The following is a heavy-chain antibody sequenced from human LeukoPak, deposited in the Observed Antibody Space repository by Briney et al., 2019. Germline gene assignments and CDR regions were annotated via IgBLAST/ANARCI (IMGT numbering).Heavy chain of an antibody. CDR1: GFTFSSYS. J-gene: IGHJ6*03. CDR3: ARVGYYDFWSGTLKDYYMDV. Sequence: GGSLRLSCAASGFTFSSYSMNWVRQAPGKGLEWVSYISSSSSTIYYADSVKGRFTISRDNAKNSLYLQMNSLRAEDTAVYYCARVGYYDFWSGTLKDYYMDVWGKGTTVTVS. V-gene: IGHV3-48*01. CDR2: ISSSSSTI. D-gene: IGHD3-3*01.